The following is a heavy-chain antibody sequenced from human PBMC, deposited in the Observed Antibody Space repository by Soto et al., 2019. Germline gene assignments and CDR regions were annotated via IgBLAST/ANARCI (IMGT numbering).Heavy chain of an antibody. CDR2: ISDDGHNK. V-gene: IGHV3-30*18. CDR1: QLTFNNYA. CDR3: AKDLNVKTYVTYGMDV. Sequence: QVQLVESGGGVVQPGRSLSLSCAASQLTFNNYAMHWVRQAPGKGLEWVAVISDDGHNKYYADSVRGRFTISRDNSKNTVYLHMNSLRVDDTAVYYCAKDLNVKTYVTYGMDVWGQGTTVTVSS. D-gene: IGHD3-10*02. J-gene: IGHJ6*02.